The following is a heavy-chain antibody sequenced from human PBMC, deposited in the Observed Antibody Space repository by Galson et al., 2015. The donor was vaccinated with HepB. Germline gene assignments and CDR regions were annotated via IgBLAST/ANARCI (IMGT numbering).Heavy chain of an antibody. CDR2: IKTDGSTT. J-gene: IGHJ5*02. Sequence: SLRLSCAASGFTFNNYWMHWVRQVPGKGLVWVSRIKTDGSTTNYADFVKGRFIISRDNVKNTLYLQMDSLRVEDTAVYYCTRERFDPWGQGTLVTVSP. V-gene: IGHV3-74*01. CDR3: TRERFDP. CDR1: GFTFNNYW.